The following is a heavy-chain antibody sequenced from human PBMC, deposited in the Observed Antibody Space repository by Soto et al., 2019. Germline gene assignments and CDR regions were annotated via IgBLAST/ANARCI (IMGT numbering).Heavy chain of an antibody. CDR1: GGSISSGGYY. Sequence: PSEPLSLTFTVSGGSISSGGYYWSWIRQHPGKGLEWIGYIYYSGSTYYNPSLKSRVTISVDTSKNQFSLKLSSVTAADTAVYYCARKTHTYYDFWSGPNWFDPWGQGTLVTVSS. V-gene: IGHV4-31*03. CDR3: ARKTHTYYDFWSGPNWFDP. CDR2: IYYSGST. D-gene: IGHD3-3*01. J-gene: IGHJ5*02.